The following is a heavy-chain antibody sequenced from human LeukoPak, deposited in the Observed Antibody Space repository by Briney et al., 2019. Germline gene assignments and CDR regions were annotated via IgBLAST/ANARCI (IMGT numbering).Heavy chain of an antibody. D-gene: IGHD6-19*01. CDR2: MNPNSGNT. CDR3: AGGRREKKRMYSNGWYYFDY. J-gene: IGHJ4*02. Sequence: AASVKVSCKASGYTFTSYDINWVRQATGQGLEWMGWMNPNSGNTGYAQKFQGRVTMTRNTSISTAYMELSSLRSEDTAVYYCAGGRREKKRMYSNGWYYFDYWGQGTLVTVSS. V-gene: IGHV1-8*01. CDR1: GYTFTSYD.